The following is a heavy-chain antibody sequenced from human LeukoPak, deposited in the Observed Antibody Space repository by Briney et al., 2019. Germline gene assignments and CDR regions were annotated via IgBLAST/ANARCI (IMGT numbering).Heavy chain of an antibody. CDR2: IYSGGST. V-gene: IGHV3-53*01. CDR3: AREGGYCSSTSCYWDYYGMDV. D-gene: IGHD2-2*01. CDR1: GFTFSNYA. J-gene: IGHJ6*02. Sequence: GGSLRLSCAASGFTFSNYAMTWVRQAPGKGLEWVSVIYSGGSTYYADSVKGRFTISRDNSKNTLYLQMNSLRAEDTAVYYCAREGGYCSSTSCYWDYYGMDVWGQGTTVTVSS.